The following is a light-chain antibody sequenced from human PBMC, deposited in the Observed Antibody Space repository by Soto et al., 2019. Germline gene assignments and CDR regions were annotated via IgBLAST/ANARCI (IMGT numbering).Light chain of an antibody. J-gene: IGKJ4*01. Sequence: DIQMTQSPSTLSASVGDRVTITCRARQSISSWLAWYQQKPGKAPKLLIYKASSLESGVPSRFSGSGSGTEFTLTISSLQPDDFATYYCQQYNGELTFGGGTKVEIK. CDR2: KAS. CDR1: QSISSW. CDR3: QQYNGELT. V-gene: IGKV1-5*03.